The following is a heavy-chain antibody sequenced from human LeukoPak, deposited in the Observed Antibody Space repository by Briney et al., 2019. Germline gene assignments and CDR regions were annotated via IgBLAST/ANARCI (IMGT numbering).Heavy chain of an antibody. J-gene: IGHJ5*02. V-gene: IGHV1-69*01. D-gene: IGHD6-19*01. CDR2: IIPIFGTA. Sequence: ASVKVSCKASGGTFSSYAISWVRQAPGQGLEWMGGIIPIFGTANYAQKFQGRVTITADEPTSTAYMELSSLRSEDTAVYYCARKYSSGWENWFDPWGQGTLVTVSS. CDR3: ARKYSSGWENWFDP. CDR1: GGTFSSYA.